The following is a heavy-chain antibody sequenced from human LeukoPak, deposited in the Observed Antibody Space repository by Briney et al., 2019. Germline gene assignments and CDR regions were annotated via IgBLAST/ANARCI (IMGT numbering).Heavy chain of an antibody. CDR2: IRFDGSNK. V-gene: IGHV3-33*01. CDR3: ASSAGALIDC. Sequence: PGGSLRLSCAASGFTFSNYDMHWVRQAPGKGLEWVAVIRFDGSNKFYADSVKGRFTISRDNSKNTLYLQMNSLRAEDTAVYYCASSAGALIDCWGQGTLVIVSS. CDR1: GFTFSNYD. J-gene: IGHJ4*02. D-gene: IGHD6-19*01.